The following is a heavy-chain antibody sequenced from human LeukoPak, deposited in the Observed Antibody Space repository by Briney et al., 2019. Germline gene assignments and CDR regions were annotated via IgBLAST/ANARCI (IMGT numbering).Heavy chain of an antibody. CDR2: ISAYNGNT. Sequence: ASVKVSCKASGYTFTSYGISWVRQAPGQGLEWMGWISAYNGNTNYAQKFQGRVTMTEDTSTDTAYMELSSLRSEDTAVYYCATGGYSYGYCYMDVWGKGTTVTVSS. J-gene: IGHJ6*03. V-gene: IGHV1-18*01. D-gene: IGHD5-18*01. CDR3: ATGGYSYGYCYMDV. CDR1: GYTFTSYG.